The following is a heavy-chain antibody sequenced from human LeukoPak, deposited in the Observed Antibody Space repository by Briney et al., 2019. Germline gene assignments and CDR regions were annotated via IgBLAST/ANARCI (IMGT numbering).Heavy chain of an antibody. D-gene: IGHD2-2*01. Sequence: PSETLSLTCTVSGCSISSYYWSWIRQPPGKGLEWIGYIYYSGSTNYNPSLKSRVTISVDTSKNQFSLKLSSVTAADTAVYYCARVSSRNYYYYMDVWGKGTTVTVSS. CDR1: GCSISSYY. V-gene: IGHV4-59*01. CDR3: ARVSSRNYYYYMDV. J-gene: IGHJ6*03. CDR2: IYYSGST.